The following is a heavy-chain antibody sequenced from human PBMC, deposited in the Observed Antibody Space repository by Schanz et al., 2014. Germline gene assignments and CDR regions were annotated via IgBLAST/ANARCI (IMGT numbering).Heavy chain of an antibody. J-gene: IGHJ3*02. Sequence: QVQLEESGGGVVQPGGSLGLSCVASGFSFSGFAVHWVRQAPGKGLEWVSIVSHDGFTKHYADSVRGRFTLSRDNSKNTVYLQMNSLRAEDTALYFCATDYSGGGCHIWGQGTMVTVSS. CDR2: VSHDGFTK. D-gene: IGHD6-19*01. V-gene: IGHV3-30*04. CDR1: GFSFSGFA. CDR3: ATDYSGGGCHI.